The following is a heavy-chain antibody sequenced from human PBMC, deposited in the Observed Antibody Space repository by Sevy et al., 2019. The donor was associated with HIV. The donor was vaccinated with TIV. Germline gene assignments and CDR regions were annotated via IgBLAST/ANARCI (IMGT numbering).Heavy chain of an antibody. CDR2: FDPEDGET. CDR1: GYTLSDLS. CDR3: ATLEYFYDTGGYSSGDY. Sequence: ASVKVSCKVSGYTLSDLSMYWVRQAPGKGLEWMGGFDPEDGETIYAQKFQGRVTMTEDTSTDTAYMELSSLRSEDTTVYYCATLEYFYDTGGYSSGDYWGQGTLVTVSS. J-gene: IGHJ4*02. V-gene: IGHV1-24*01. D-gene: IGHD3-22*01.